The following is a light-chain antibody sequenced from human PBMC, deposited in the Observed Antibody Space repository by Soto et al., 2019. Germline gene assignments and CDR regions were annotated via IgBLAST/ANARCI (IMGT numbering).Light chain of an antibody. CDR3: QQYNIWPWT. V-gene: IGKV3-15*01. CDR1: QSVSSN. J-gene: IGKJ1*01. CDR2: GAS. Sequence: EIVMTQSPATLSVSPGERATLSCRASQSVSSNLAWYQQKPGQAPRLLIYGASTRATGIPARFSGSGSGTEFTLTISSLQSGDFAVYYCQQYNIWPWTFGQGTKVEIK.